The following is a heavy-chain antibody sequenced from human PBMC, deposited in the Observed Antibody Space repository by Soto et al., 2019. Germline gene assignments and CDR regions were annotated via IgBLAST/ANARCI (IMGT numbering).Heavy chain of an antibody. J-gene: IGHJ3*02. CDR2: IYSGGST. Sequence: GGSLRLSCAASGFTVSSNYMSWVRQAPGKGPEWVSVIYSGGSTYYADSVKGRFTISRDNSKNTLYLQMNSLRAEDTAVYYCAAVTTADDAFDIWGQGTMVTVSS. CDR1: GFTVSSNY. V-gene: IGHV3-53*01. CDR3: AAVTTADDAFDI. D-gene: IGHD4-17*01.